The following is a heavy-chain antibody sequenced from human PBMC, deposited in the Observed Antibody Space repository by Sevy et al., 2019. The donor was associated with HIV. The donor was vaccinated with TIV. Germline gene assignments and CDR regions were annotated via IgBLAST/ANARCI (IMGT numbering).Heavy chain of an antibody. Sequence: PETLSLTCAVYGGSFSGYYWSWIRQPPGKGLEWIGEINHSGSTNYNPSLKARVTISVDTSKNQFSLKLSSVTAADTAVYYCARGLGPYYYGSGSYSGWFDPWGQGTLVTVSS. D-gene: IGHD3-10*01. V-gene: IGHV4-34*01. CDR3: ARGLGPYYYGSGSYSGWFDP. CDR2: INHSGST. CDR1: GGSFSGYY. J-gene: IGHJ5*02.